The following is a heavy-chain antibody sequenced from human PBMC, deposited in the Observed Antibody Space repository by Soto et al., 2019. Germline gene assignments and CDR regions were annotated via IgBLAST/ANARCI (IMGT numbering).Heavy chain of an antibody. CDR1: GFSLTTSGVG. CDR2: IYWDDDK. J-gene: IGHJ4*02. CDR3: AHRVLRTVFGLVTTTAIYFDF. V-gene: IGHV2-5*02. Sequence: QITLNESGPTQVKPRQTLTLTCTFSGFSLTTSGVGVGWIRQSPGKAPEWLALIYWDDDKRYSPSLKSRLTITKDTSQNQVVLTMADLDSADTATYYCAHRVLRTVFGLVTTTAIYFDFWGQGTPVAVSS. D-gene: IGHD3-3*01.